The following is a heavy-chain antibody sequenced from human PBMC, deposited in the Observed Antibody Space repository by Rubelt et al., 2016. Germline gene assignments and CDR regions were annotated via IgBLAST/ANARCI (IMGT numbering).Heavy chain of an antibody. Sequence: QVQLVQSGAEVKKPGASGKVSCKASGYTFTGYYMHWVRQAPGQGLEWMGWINPNSGGTNYAQKLQGRVTMTRDTAMSTAYMELSRLRADDTAEYYCARDVRATSLDYWGQGTLVTVSS. CDR1: GYTFTGYY. CDR2: INPNSGGT. D-gene: IGHD1-26*01. V-gene: IGHV1-2*02. CDR3: ARDVRATSLDY. J-gene: IGHJ4*02.